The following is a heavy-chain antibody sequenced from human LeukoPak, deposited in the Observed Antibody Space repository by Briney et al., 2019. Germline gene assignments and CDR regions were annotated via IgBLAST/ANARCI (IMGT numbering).Heavy chain of an antibody. CDR2: INPSGGST. D-gene: IGHD1-7*01. CDR3: ARGRPSANFSWNSGFYMDV. V-gene: IGHV1-46*01. J-gene: IGHJ6*03. Sequence: ASVKVSCKASGYTFTSYFLHWVRQAPGQGLEWMGMINPSGGSTSYAQKFQGRVTMTRDMSTSTVYMELSSLRSEDTALYYCARGRPSANFSWNSGFYMDVWGKGTTVTVSS. CDR1: GYTFTSYF.